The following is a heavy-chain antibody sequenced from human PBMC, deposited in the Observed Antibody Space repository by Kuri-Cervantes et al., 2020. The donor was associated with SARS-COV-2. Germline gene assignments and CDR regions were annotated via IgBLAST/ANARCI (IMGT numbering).Heavy chain of an antibody. D-gene: IGHD1-26*01. J-gene: IGHJ4*02. CDR1: GFTFSGSA. Sequence: GGSLRLSCAASGFTFSGSAMHWVRQAPGKGLEWVSLISWDGGSTYYADSVKGRFTISRDNSKNSLYLQMNSLRTEDTALYYCAKDMEPLGGSYDYFDYWGQGTLVTVSS. V-gene: IGHV3-43*01. CDR2: ISWDGGST. CDR3: AKDMEPLGGSYDYFDY.